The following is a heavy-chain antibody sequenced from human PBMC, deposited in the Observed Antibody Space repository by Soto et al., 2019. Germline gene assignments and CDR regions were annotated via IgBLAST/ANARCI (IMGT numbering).Heavy chain of an antibody. CDR3: AKGVSHSSGYPQPQYFCYAMDV. V-gene: IGHV3-30*18. CDR2: ISYDGNNK. D-gene: IGHD3-22*01. Sequence: QEQVVESGGGVVQPGRSLRLSCSVSGFTFSAYGMHWVRQAPGKGLEWVALISYDGNNKKYADSVKGRFTISRDNSKNTLYLQMSSLRAEDTAVYYCAKGVSHSSGYPQPQYFCYAMDVWGQGTTVTVSS. J-gene: IGHJ6*02. CDR1: GFTFSAYG.